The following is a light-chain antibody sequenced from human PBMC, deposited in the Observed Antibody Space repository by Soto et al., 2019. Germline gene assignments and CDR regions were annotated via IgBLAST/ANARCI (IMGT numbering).Light chain of an antibody. J-gene: IGLJ3*02. V-gene: IGLV2-8*01. Sequence: QSALTQPPSASGSPGQSVTISCTGTSSDVGGYNYVSWYQQHPGKAPKLMIYEVSKRPSGVPDRSSGSKSGNTASLTVSGLQAEDEADYYCNSYAGSNNGVFGGGTKLTVL. CDR2: EVS. CDR1: SSDVGGYNY. CDR3: NSYAGSNNGV.